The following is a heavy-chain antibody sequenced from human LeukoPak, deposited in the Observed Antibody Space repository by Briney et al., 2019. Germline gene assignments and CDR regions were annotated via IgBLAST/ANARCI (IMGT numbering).Heavy chain of an antibody. D-gene: IGHD3-10*01. V-gene: IGHV1-69*13. CDR3: ARAVLSFGEPLYSGMDA. J-gene: IGHJ6*04. Sequence: AASVNVSCKASGGTFSSYAISWVRQAPGQGLEWMGGIIPIFCTANYAQKFQGRVTITADESTSTAYMELSSLRSEDTAVYYCARAVLSFGEPLYSGMDAWGKGTTVTVSS. CDR2: IIPIFCTA. CDR1: GGTFSSYA.